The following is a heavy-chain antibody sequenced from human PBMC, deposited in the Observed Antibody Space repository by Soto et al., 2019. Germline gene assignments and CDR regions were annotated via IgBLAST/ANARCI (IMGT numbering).Heavy chain of an antibody. CDR2: MNPNSGNT. J-gene: IGHJ6*02. V-gene: IGHV1-8*01. Sequence: ASVKVSCKASGYTFTSYDINWVRQATGQGLEWMGWMNPNSGNTGYAQKFQGRVTMTRNTSISTAYMELSSLRSEDTAVYYCARGWEGWELPQSFYYYYGMDVWGQGTTVTVSS. D-gene: IGHD1-26*01. CDR1: GYTFTSYD. CDR3: ARGWEGWELPQSFYYYYGMDV.